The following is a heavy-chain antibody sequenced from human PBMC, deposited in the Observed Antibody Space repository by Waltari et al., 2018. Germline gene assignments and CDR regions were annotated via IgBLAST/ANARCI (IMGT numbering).Heavy chain of an antibody. CDR1: GYTFTGYY. CDR3: LGIVVVATSNWFDP. V-gene: IGHV1-2*02. Sequence: QVQLVQSGAEVKKPGASVKVSCKASGYTFTGYYMHWVRQAPGQGLEWMGWINPNSGGTNYAQKFQGRVTMTRDTSISTAYMELSRLRSDYTAVYYCLGIVVVATSNWFDPWGQGTLVTVSS. J-gene: IGHJ5*02. D-gene: IGHD2-15*01. CDR2: INPNSGGT.